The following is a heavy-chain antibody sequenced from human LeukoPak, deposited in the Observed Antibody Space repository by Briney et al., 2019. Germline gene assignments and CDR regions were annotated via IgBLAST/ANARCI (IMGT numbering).Heavy chain of an antibody. CDR1: GYTFTSYD. Sequence: GASVKVSCKASGYTFTSYDINWVRQATGQGLEWMGWMNPNSGNTGYAQKFQGRVTMTRNTSISTAYMELSSLRSEDSAVYYSARDFDWLLSTDYWGQGTLVSVSS. CDR3: ARDFDWLLSTDY. V-gene: IGHV1-8*01. J-gene: IGHJ4*02. CDR2: MNPNSGNT. D-gene: IGHD3-9*01.